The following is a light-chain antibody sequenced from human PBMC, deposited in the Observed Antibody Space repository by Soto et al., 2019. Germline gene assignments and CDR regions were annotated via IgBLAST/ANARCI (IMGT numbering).Light chain of an antibody. V-gene: IGLV2-8*01. J-gene: IGLJ2*01. CDR3: SSYAGSSVPVA. CDR1: SSDVGGYKF. CDR2: DVN. Sequence: QSVLTQPPSASGSPGQSVTISCTGASSDVGGYKFVCWYQQHPGKAPKLMIYDVNKRPSGVPDRFSGSKSGNTASLTVSGLQADDEADYYCSSYAGSSVPVAFGGGTKLTVL.